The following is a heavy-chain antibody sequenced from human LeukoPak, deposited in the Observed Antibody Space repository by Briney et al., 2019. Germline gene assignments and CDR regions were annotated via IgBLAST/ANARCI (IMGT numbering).Heavy chain of an antibody. D-gene: IGHD4-17*01. V-gene: IGHV4-39*01. Sequence: SETLSLTCTVSGDSISSSSDYWGWIRQPPGKGLEWIGSVYYSGTTYYKPSLKSRVNMSVDTSKNQFSLNLYSVTAADTAVYYCARQLYGDFVNYFDHWGKGTLVIVSS. CDR1: GDSISSSSDY. J-gene: IGHJ4*02. CDR2: VYYSGTT. CDR3: ARQLYGDFVNYFDH.